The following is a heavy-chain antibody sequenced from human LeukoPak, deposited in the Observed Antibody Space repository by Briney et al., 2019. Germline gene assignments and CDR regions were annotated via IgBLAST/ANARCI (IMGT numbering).Heavy chain of an antibody. Sequence: PSETLSLTCAVYGGSFSGYYWSWIRQPPGKGLEWIGEINHSGSTNYNPSLKSRVTISVDTSKNQFSLKLSSVTAADTAVYYCARERRGYIAVAGFFDYWGQGTLVTVSS. CDR2: INHSGST. CDR1: GGSFSGYY. J-gene: IGHJ4*02. D-gene: IGHD6-19*01. V-gene: IGHV4-34*01. CDR3: ARERRGYIAVAGFFDY.